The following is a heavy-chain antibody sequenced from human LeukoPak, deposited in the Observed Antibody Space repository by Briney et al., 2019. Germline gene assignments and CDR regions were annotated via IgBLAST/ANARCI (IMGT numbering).Heavy chain of an antibody. V-gene: IGHV3-21*05. Sequence: GGSLRLSCAGSGFTFSYYSLNWVRQAPGRGLEWVSFISGSGSDIFYADSVKGRFTISRDNAKNSVSLQMDSLRGDDTAVYYCARDIGGSYSAIDYWGQGTLVAVSS. CDR2: ISGSGSDI. CDR3: ARDIGGSYSAIDY. CDR1: GFTFSYYS. D-gene: IGHD1-26*01. J-gene: IGHJ4*02.